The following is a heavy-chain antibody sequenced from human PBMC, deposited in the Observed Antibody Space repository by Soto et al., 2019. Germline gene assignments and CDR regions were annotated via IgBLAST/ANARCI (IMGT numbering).Heavy chain of an antibody. Sequence: QLQLQESGSGLVKPSQTLSLTCADSGGSISSGGYSWSWIRQPPGKGLEWIGYIYHSGSTYYNPSLKSRVTISVDRSKNQFSLKLSSVTAADTAVYYCAGGPGVARNYWGQGTLVTVSS. D-gene: IGHD5-12*01. V-gene: IGHV4-30-2*01. CDR3: AGGPGVARNY. CDR2: IYHSGST. J-gene: IGHJ4*02. CDR1: GGSISSGGYS.